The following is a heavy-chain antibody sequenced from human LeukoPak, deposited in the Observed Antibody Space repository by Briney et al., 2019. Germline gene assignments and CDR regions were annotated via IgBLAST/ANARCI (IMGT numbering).Heavy chain of an antibody. J-gene: IGHJ6*03. CDR3: ARGLAQGSGYNAPRFYYMDV. V-gene: IGHV4-34*01. CDR2: VTHSGTT. Sequence: SETLSLTCDVYGGSFTGYLWMWIRQPPGKGLEWIGEVTHSGTTNYTASLRTRVTISLDTSKNQFSLNLRSLTAADTAVYFCARGLAQGSGYNAPRFYYMDVWGKGTTVIVSS. CDR1: GGSFTGYL. D-gene: IGHD6-19*01.